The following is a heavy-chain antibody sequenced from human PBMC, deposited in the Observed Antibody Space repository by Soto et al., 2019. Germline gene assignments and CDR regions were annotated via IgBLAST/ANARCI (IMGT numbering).Heavy chain of an antibody. CDR3: AKDPRGPLNY. J-gene: IGHJ4*02. CDR2: ISYDGSNK. V-gene: IGHV3-30*18. Sequence: PGGSLRLSCAASGFTFSSYGMHWVRQAPGKGLEWVAVISYDGSNKYYADSVKGRFTISRDNSKNTLYLQMNSLRAEDTAVYYCAKDPRGPLNYWGQGTLVTVSS. CDR1: GFTFSSYG. D-gene: IGHD3-10*01.